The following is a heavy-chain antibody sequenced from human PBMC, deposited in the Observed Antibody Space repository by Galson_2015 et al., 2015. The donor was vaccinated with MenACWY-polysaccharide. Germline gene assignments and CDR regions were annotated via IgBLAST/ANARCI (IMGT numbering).Heavy chain of an antibody. V-gene: IGHV3-30*18. CDR1: EFTFSSYG. CDR2: ISYDGSNK. D-gene: IGHD1-1*01. J-gene: IGHJ6*02. CDR3: AKDGGNWNDFYGMDV. Sequence: SLRLSCAASEFTFSSYGMHWVRQAPGKGLEWVAVISYDGSNKYYADSVKGRFTISRDNSKNTLYLQMNSRRAEDTAVYYCAKDGGNWNDFYGMDVWGQGTTVTVSS.